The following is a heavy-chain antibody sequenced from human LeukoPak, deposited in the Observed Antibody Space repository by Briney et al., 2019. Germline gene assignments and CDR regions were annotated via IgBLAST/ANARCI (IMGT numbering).Heavy chain of an antibody. Sequence: SVKVSCKASGYTFTSYDINWVRQAPGQGLEWMGGIIPIFGTANYAQKFQGRVTITADESTSTAYMELSSLRSEDTAVHYCARGRSSSLSPDYWGQGTLVTVSS. CDR1: GYTFTSYD. CDR3: ARGRSSSLSPDY. CDR2: IIPIFGTA. D-gene: IGHD6-13*01. J-gene: IGHJ4*02. V-gene: IGHV1-69*13.